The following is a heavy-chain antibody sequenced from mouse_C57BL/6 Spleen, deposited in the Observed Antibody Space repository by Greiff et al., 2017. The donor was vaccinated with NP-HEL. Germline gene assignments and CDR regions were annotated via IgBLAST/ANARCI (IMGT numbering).Heavy chain of an antibody. V-gene: IGHV5-17*01. J-gene: IGHJ4*01. D-gene: IGHD2-4*01. Sequence: EVQRVESGGGLVKPGGSLKLSCAASGFTFSDYGMHWVRQAPEKGLEWVAYISSGSSTIFYADTVKGRFTISRDNAKTTLFLQMTSLRSEDTAMYYCARGDYERDVYAMDYWGQGTSVTVSS. CDR3: ARGDYERDVYAMDY. CDR1: GFTFSDYG. CDR2: ISSGSSTI.